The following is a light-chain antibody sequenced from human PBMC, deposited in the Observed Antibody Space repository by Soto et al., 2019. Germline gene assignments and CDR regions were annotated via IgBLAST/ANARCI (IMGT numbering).Light chain of an antibody. CDR1: QSFNSIY. CDR2: GAS. CDR3: HQYDSWT. V-gene: IGKV3-20*01. J-gene: IGKJ1*01. Sequence: EIGLTQSPGTLSLCPGERATVSCRASQSFNSIYLAWYQQKPGQAPRLLIYGASSRATGIPDRFSGSGSGTDFTLTISRLEPEDFAVYYCHQYDSWTFGQGTKVDNK.